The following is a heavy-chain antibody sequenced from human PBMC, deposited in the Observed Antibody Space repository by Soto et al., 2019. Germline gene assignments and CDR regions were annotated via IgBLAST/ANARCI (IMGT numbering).Heavy chain of an antibody. J-gene: IGHJ4*02. CDR3: ARGGRAIFGVVTAFDY. D-gene: IGHD3-3*01. CDR1: GGSISSGGYY. CDR2: IYYSGST. V-gene: IGHV4-31*03. Sequence: QVQLQESGPGLVKPSQTLSLTCTVSGGSISSGGYYWSWIRQHPGKGLEWIGYIYYSGSTYYNPSLNSRVTISVDTSKNQFSLKLSSVTAADTAVYYCARGGRAIFGVVTAFDYWGQGTLVTVSS.